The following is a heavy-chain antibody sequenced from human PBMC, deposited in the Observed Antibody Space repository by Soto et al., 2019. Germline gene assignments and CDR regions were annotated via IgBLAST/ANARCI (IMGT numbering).Heavy chain of an antibody. Sequence: GESLRLSWAASGFTFSSYEVNWVRQAPGKGLEWVSYISSSGSTIYYADSVKGRFTISRDNAKNSLYLQMNSLRAEDTAVYYCAREWGPHAFDIWGQGTMVTV. J-gene: IGHJ3*02. CDR3: AREWGPHAFDI. V-gene: IGHV3-48*03. CDR2: ISSSGSTI. D-gene: IGHD7-27*01. CDR1: GFTFSSYE.